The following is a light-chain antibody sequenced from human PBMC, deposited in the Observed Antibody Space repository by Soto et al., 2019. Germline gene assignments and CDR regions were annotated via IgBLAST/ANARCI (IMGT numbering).Light chain of an antibody. CDR1: QSVLYNSHNTTA. CDR2: WAS. J-gene: IGKJ2*01. V-gene: IGKV4-1*01. Sequence: DIVMTQSPDSLAVSLGAWATINCKSSQSVLYNSHNTTALAWYQQTSGQPPKLLIYWASTRESGVPDRFNGSGSGTDFTLNSSSLQAEYVAVYYCQQYDSTPYTLGQGTKRESK. CDR3: QQYDSTPYT.